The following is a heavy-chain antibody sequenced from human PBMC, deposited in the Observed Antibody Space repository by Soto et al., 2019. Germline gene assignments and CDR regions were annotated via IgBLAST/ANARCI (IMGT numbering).Heavy chain of an antibody. CDR3: ARAHYDILTANIRFDP. V-gene: IGHV3-74*01. D-gene: IGHD3-9*01. J-gene: IGHJ5*02. CDR2: ISSDGSSI. CDR1: GFTFGSYG. Sequence: GSLRLSCAASGFTFGSYGMHWVRQAPGKGLVWVSRISSDGSSISYVESVKGRFTISRDNAKNTLYLQMISLRAEDTAVYYCARAHYDILTANIRFDPWGQGTLVTVSS.